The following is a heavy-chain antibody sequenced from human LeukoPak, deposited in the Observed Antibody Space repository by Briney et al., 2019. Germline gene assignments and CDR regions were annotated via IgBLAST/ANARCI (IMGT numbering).Heavy chain of an antibody. CDR2: IQPGGST. CDR1: GASSDSMRYSY. J-gene: IGHJ6*02. CDR3: AKRYCITTSCTTAAPLYGMDV. D-gene: IGHD2-2*01. V-gene: IGHV4-4*07. Sequence: SETLSLTCTVSGASSDSMRYSYWSWIRQPAGKGLEWMGRIQPGGSTNDNPSLKSRLTMSLDTSKSQFSLRLSSVTAADTAVYYCAKRYCITTSCTTAAPLYGMDVWGQGTTVTVSS.